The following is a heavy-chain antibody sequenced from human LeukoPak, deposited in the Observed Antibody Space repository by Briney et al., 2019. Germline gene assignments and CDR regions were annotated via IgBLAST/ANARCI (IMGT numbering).Heavy chain of an antibody. Sequence: SETLSLTFTVSGGSIISYYWSWIRQPPGKGLEWIGYISYSGTTNYNPSLKSRLTISVDTSKNHFSLKLNSVTAADTAVYYCARHSGWELRGFDPWGQGTLVTVSS. CDR1: GGSIISYY. CDR2: ISYSGTT. J-gene: IGHJ5*02. D-gene: IGHD1-26*01. CDR3: ARHSGWELRGFDP. V-gene: IGHV4-59*08.